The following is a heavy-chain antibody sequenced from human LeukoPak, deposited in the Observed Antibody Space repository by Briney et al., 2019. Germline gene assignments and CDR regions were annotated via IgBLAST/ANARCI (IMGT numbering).Heavy chain of an antibody. J-gene: IGHJ4*02. D-gene: IGHD3-22*01. CDR1: VGTFSSNG. Sequence: SVKVSCQASVGTFSSNGINWVRQAPRQGLEWMGRIIPIFGTANYAQKFQGRVTITTDESTNTAHMELTSLTSEDTAVYYCARGITFYYDNNGYSAFDYWGRGTLVTVSS. CDR3: ARGITFYYDNNGYSAFDY. V-gene: IGHV1-69*05. CDR2: IIPIFGTA.